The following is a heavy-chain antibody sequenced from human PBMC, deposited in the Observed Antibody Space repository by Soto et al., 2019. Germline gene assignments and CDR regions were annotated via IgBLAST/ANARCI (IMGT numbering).Heavy chain of an antibody. J-gene: IGHJ4*02. CDR3: ARENYFDY. V-gene: IGHV3-7*01. CDR1: GFTFSNAW. Sequence: GGSLRLSCAASGFTFSNAWMNWVRQAPGKGLEWVANIKQDGSEKYYVDSVKGRFTISRDNAKNSLYLQMNSLRAEDTAVYYCARENYFDYWGQGTLVTVSS. CDR2: IKQDGSEK.